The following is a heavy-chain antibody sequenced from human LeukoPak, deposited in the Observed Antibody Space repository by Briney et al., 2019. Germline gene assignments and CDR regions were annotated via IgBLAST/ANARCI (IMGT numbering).Heavy chain of an antibody. CDR1: GGSISSYS. V-gene: IGHV4-30-2*01. Sequence: SETLSLTCTVSGGSISSYSWSWIRQPPGKGLEWIGYIYHSGSTYYNPSLKSRVTISVDRSKNQFSLKLSSVTAAGTAVYYCARGDPDDWFDPWGQGTLVTVSS. CDR3: ARGDPDDWFDP. CDR2: IYHSGST. J-gene: IGHJ5*02.